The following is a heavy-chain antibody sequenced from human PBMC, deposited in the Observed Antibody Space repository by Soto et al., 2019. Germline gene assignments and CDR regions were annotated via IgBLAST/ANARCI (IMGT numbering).Heavy chain of an antibody. V-gene: IGHV4-34*01. D-gene: IGHD2-15*01. CDR3: ARGVKVVVAALWFDP. CDR1: GGSFSGYY. J-gene: IGHJ5*02. Sequence: SETLSLTCAVYGGSFSGYYWSWIRQPPGKGLEWIGYINYSGSTNYNPSLKSRVTISVDTSKNQFSLKLSSVTAADTAVYYCARGVKVVVAALWFDPWGQGTLVTVSS. CDR2: INYSGST.